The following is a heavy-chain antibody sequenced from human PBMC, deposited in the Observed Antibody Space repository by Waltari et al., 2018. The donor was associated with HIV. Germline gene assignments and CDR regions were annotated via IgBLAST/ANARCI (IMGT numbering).Heavy chain of an antibody. Sequence: QVQLQQWGAGLLMPSETLSLPRAVHGGTFSGYYWTWIRQAPGKGLEWIGEINHSGKTNYNPSLKSRLTLSVDTSKNQVSLRMKSVTGADTAIYYCAREKSRASKWYGIFYYDAWGQGTLVSVPS. V-gene: IGHV4-34*02. J-gene: IGHJ5*02. CDR2: INHSGKT. D-gene: IGHD2-15*01. CDR1: GGTFSGYY. CDR3: AREKSRASKWYGIFYYDA.